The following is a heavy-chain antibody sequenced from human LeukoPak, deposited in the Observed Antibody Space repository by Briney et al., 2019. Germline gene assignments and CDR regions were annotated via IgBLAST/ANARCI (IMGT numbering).Heavy chain of an antibody. J-gene: IGHJ4*02. Sequence: GGSLRLSCAASGFTFSSYSMNWVRQAPGKGLEWVSSISSSSSYIYYADSVKGQSTISRDNAKNSLYLQMNSLRAEDTAVYYCVRDGAYSAGIDFDYWGQGTLVTVSP. D-gene: IGHD2-21*01. CDR3: VRDGAYSAGIDFDY. CDR1: GFTFSSYS. CDR2: ISSSSSYI. V-gene: IGHV3-21*01.